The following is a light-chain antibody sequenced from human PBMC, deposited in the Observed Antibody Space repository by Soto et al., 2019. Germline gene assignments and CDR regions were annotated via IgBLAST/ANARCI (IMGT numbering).Light chain of an antibody. J-gene: IGLJ3*02. Sequence: QSALTQPPSASGSPGQSVTISCTGTSSGVGGYKYVSWYQQHPGKAPKLLIYEDSKRPSGVPDRFSGSKSGNTASLTVSGLQAADEADYYCSSYAGSYTLMFGGGTKLTVL. V-gene: IGLV2-8*01. CDR1: SSGVGGYKY. CDR2: EDS. CDR3: SSYAGSYTLM.